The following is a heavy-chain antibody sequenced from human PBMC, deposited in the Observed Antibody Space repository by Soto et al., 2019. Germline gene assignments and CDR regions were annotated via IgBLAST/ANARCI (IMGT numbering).Heavy chain of an antibody. V-gene: IGHV1-46*01. CDR2: INPSGGST. CDR1: GYTFTSYY. CDR3: AVGIAARQLYYYGMDV. D-gene: IGHD6-6*01. J-gene: IGHJ6*02. Sequence: VASVKVSCKASGYTFTSYYMHWVRQAPGQGLEWMGIINPSGGSTSYAQKFQGRVTMTRDTSTSTVYMELSSLRSEDTAVYYCAVGIAARQLYYYGMDVWGQGTTVTVSS.